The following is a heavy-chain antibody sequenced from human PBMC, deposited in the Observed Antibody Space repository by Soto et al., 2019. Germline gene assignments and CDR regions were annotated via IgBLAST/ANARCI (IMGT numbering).Heavy chain of an antibody. CDR2: IYYNGNT. D-gene: IGHD4-17*01. J-gene: IGHJ6*02. Sequence: SETLSLTCSGSGGSISNDDYYWTWIRQPPGKGLEWIGHIYYNGNTYYNPSLKSRLTMSLDTSQNQFSLHLTSVIAADSASYFCARATTVTSSFFYYGLDVWGQGTTVT. CDR1: GGSISNDDYY. CDR3: ARATTVTSSFFYYGLDV. V-gene: IGHV4-30-4*01.